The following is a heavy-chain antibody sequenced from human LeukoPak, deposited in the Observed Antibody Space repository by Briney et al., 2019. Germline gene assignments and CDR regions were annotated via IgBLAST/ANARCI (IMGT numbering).Heavy chain of an antibody. CDR1: GFTFSSYA. Sequence: GGSLRLSCAASGFTFSSYAMHWVRQAPGKGLEWVAVISYDGSNKYYADSVKGRFTISRDNSKNTLYLQMNSLRAEDTAVYYCARDPELTGFFDYWGQGTLVTVSS. CDR2: ISYDGSNK. D-gene: IGHD7-27*01. CDR3: ARDPELTGFFDY. V-gene: IGHV3-30-3*01. J-gene: IGHJ4*02.